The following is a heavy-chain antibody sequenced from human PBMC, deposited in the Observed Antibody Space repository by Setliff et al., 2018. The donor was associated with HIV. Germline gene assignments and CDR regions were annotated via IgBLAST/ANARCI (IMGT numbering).Heavy chain of an antibody. D-gene: IGHD6-19*01. CDR3: ARDKAVAGNHRPYYFDY. CDR2: ISSSGSTI. CDR1: GFTFSDYY. Sequence: PGGSLRLSCAASGFTFSDYYMSWIRQAPGKGLEWISYISSSGSTIYYADSVKGRFTISRDNAKNSLYLQMNSLRAEDTAVYYCARDKAVAGNHRPYYFDYWGQGTLVTVSS. J-gene: IGHJ4*02. V-gene: IGHV3-11*04.